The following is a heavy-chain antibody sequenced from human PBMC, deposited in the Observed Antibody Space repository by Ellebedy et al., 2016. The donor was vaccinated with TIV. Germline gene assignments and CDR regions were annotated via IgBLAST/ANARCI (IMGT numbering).Heavy chain of an antibody. CDR1: GYTFTSYY. J-gene: IGHJ4*02. CDR2: INPSGGST. Sequence: ASVKVSCKASGYTFTSYYMHWVRQAPGQGLEWMGIINPSGGSTSYAQKFQGRVTMTRDTSTSTVYMELSSLRSEDTAVYYCARDLSMRRITMVRGVIGYWGQGTLVTVSS. D-gene: IGHD3-10*01. V-gene: IGHV1-46*01. CDR3: ARDLSMRRITMVRGVIGY.